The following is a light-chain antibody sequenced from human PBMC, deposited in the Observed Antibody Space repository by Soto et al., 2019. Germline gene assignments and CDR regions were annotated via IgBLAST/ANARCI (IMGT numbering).Light chain of an antibody. CDR1: SSNIGTYT. CDR2: TDY. J-gene: IGLJ3*02. V-gene: IGLV1-44*01. Sequence: QSVLTQPPSASGTPGQRVTISCSGTSSNIGTYTVNWYQQLPGTAPKLLIYTDYQRPSGVPYRFSGSKSGTSASLAINGLHSEDEADYYCASWDDNLNGGVFGGGTQLTVL. CDR3: ASWDDNLNGGV.